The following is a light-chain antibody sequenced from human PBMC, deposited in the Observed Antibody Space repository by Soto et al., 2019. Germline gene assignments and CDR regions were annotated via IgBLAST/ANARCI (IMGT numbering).Light chain of an antibody. V-gene: IGKV3-11*01. CDR1: QSVSSY. CDR3: QQRSNWPGT. CDR2: DAS. Sequence: EIVLTQSPATLSLSPGERATLSCRASQSVSSYLAWYQQQPGQAPRLLIYDASNRATGIPARFSGSGSGTDFTLTISSLEPEDFAVYYCQQRSNWPGTFGQGTKVDI. J-gene: IGKJ1*01.